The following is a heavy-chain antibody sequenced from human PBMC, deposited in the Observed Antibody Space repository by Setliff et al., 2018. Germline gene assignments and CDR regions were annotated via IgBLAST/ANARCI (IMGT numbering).Heavy chain of an antibody. CDR2: ISGSGDST. J-gene: IGHJ4*02. D-gene: IGHD1-26*01. CDR3: ARDYWGGSYGY. Sequence: GGSLRLSCVASGFTFSNYAMAWVRQAPGQGLEWVSAISGSGDSTYYADSVKGRFTISRDNAKTSLYLQMNSLRAEDTAVYYCARDYWGGSYGYWGQGTLVTVSS. CDR1: GFTFSNYA. V-gene: IGHV3-21*01.